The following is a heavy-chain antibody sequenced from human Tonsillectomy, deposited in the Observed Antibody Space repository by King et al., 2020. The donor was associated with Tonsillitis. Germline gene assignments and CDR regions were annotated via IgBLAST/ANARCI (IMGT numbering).Heavy chain of an antibody. J-gene: IGHJ4*02. D-gene: IGHD6-13*01. V-gene: IGHV4-61*02. CDR2: IYASGST. CDR1: GGSISSGSYY. Sequence: QMQLQESGPGLVKPSQTLSLTCTVSGGSISSGSYYWSWIRQPAGKGLEWIGRIYASGSTNYNPSLKSRVTISVDTSKNQFSLKLSSVTAADTAVYYCARDLAGYSSSYFDYWGQGTLVTVSS. CDR3: ARDLAGYSSSYFDY.